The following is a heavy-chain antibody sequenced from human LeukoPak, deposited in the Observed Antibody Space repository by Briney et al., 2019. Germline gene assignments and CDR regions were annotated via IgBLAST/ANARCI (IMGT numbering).Heavy chain of an antibody. CDR3: ARPVSGSSGWYYNY. D-gene: IGHD6-19*01. CDR1: CGSFSGYY. V-gene: IGHV4-34*01. CDR2: INHSGST. J-gene: IGHJ4*02. Sequence: SETLSLTCAVFCGSFSGYYWSWIRQPPGKGLEGIGEINHSGSTNYNPSLKSRVSISVDTSKNQFSLKLSSVTAANTAVYYCARPVSGSSGWYYNYWGQGTLVTVSS.